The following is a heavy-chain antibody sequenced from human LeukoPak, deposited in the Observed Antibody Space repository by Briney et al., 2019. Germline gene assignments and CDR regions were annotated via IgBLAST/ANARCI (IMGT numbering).Heavy chain of an antibody. CDR3: ARLAVAGTDYYYYYGMDV. CDR2: IYYSGST. V-gene: IGHV4-59*08. J-gene: IGHJ6*02. Sequence: SETLSLTCTVSGGSISIYYWSWIRQPPGKGLEWIGYIYYSGSTNYNPSLKSRVTISVDTSKNQFSLKLSSVAAADTAVYYCARLAVAGTDYYYYYGMDVWGQGTTVTVSS. D-gene: IGHD6-19*01. CDR1: GGSISIYY.